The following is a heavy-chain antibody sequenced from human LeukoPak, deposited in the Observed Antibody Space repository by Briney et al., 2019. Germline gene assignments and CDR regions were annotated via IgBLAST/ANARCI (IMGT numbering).Heavy chain of an antibody. CDR2: INPNSGGT. V-gene: IGHV1-2*02. CDR1: GYTFTGYY. J-gene: IGHJ4*02. D-gene: IGHD4-11*01. Sequence: GASVKVSCKASGYTFTGYYMHWVRQAPGQGLEWMGWINPNSGGTNYAQKFQGRVTMTRDTSISTAYMELSRLRSDDTAVYYCARSNLYHTVTIYYFDYWGQGTLVTVSS. CDR3: ARSNLYHTVTIYYFDY.